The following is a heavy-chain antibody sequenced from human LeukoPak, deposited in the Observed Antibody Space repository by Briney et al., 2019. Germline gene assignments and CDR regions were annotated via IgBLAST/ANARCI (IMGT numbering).Heavy chain of an antibody. J-gene: IGHJ4*02. D-gene: IGHD5-24*01. CDR1: GGSISSYY. CDR3: ARASGPGWLQFWVRQNSNPYYFDY. CDR2: IYYSVGT. V-gene: IGHV4-59*01. Sequence: PSETLSLTCTVAGGSISSYYWSWIRQPPGKWLEWIGYIYYSVGTNYNPSLKSRVTISVDTSKNQFSLKLSSVTAADTAVYYCARASGPGWLQFWVRQNSNPYYFDYWGQGTLVTVSS.